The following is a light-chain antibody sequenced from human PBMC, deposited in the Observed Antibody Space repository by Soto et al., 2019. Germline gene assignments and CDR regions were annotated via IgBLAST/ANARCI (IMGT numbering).Light chain of an antibody. Sequence: QSVLTQSSSASASLGSSVKLTCTLSSGHSSYIIAWHQQQPGKAPRYLMKLEGSGSYNKGSGVPDRFSGSSSGADRYLTISHLQFDDEADYYCQTWDSNPRVFAGGTQLTVL. CDR2: LEGSGSY. CDR3: QTWDSNPRV. CDR1: SGHSSYI. J-gene: IGLJ3*02. V-gene: IGLV4-60*02.